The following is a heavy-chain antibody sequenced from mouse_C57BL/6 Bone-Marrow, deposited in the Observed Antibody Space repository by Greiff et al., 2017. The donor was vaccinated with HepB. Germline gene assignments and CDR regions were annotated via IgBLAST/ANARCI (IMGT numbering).Heavy chain of an antibody. CDR1: GFNIKDDY. J-gene: IGHJ2*01. D-gene: IGHD1-1*01. CDR2: IDPENGDT. V-gene: IGHV14-4*01. CDR3: TTGSTPY. Sequence: DVQLQESGAELVRPGASVKLSCTASGFNIKDDYMHWVKQRPEQGLEWIGWIDPENGDTEYASKFQGKATITADTSSNTAYLQLSSLTSEDTAVYYCTTGSTPYWGQGTTLTVSS.